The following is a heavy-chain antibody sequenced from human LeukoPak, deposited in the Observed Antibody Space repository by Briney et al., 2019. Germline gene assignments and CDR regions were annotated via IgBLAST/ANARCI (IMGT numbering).Heavy chain of an antibody. D-gene: IGHD3-22*01. V-gene: IGHV1-18*04. CDR3: ARVPYDSSGYYQYYFDY. J-gene: IGHJ4*02. Sequence: ASVKVSCKASGYTFIGYYMHWVRQAPGQGLEWMAWISAYNGNTNYAQKLQGRVTMTTDTSTSTAYMELRSLRSDDTAVYYCARVPYDSSGYYQYYFDYWGQGTLVTVSS. CDR1: GYTFIGYY. CDR2: ISAYNGNT.